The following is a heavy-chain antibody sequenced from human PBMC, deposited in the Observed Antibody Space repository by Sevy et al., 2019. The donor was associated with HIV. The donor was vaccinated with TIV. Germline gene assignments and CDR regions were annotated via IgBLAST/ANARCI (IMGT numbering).Heavy chain of an antibody. CDR3: TTYPRFGGNYYMDV. J-gene: IGHJ6*03. Sequence: GGSLRLSCAASGFTFSNAWMSWVRQGPGNGLEWVGRIKSKSDGGTREHAAPVKGRFTISRDDSKNTLYLQVNSLETEDTALYYCTTYPRFGGNYYMDVWGKGTTVTVSS. CDR1: GFTFSNAW. D-gene: IGHD3-10*01. V-gene: IGHV3-15*01. CDR2: IKSKSDGGTR.